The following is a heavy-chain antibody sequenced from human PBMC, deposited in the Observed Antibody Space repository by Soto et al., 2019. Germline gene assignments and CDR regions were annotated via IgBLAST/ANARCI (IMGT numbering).Heavy chain of an antibody. V-gene: IGHV5-51*01. Sequence: GESLKISCKGSGYSFTSYWIGWVRQMPGKGLEWMGIIYPGDSDTRYSPSFQGQVTISADKSISTAYLQWSSLKASDTAMYYCARVYSSGWYGIQDAFDIWGQGTMVTVSS. J-gene: IGHJ3*02. D-gene: IGHD6-19*01. CDR1: GYSFTSYW. CDR3: ARVYSSGWYGIQDAFDI. CDR2: IYPGDSDT.